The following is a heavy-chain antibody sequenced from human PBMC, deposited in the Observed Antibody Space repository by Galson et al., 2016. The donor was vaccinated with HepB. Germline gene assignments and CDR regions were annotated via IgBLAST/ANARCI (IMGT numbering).Heavy chain of an antibody. V-gene: IGHV3-7*01. Sequence: SLRLSCAASGFTFKNYWMSWVRQAPGKGLEWVANIKPDGSDANYVDSVRGRFTISRDNAKNSLFLQMNVVRADDTAVYYCARGYRYGLDYWGQGTLATVSS. D-gene: IGHD5-18*01. CDR2: IKPDGSDA. J-gene: IGHJ4*02. CDR3: ARGYRYGLDY. CDR1: GFTFKNYW.